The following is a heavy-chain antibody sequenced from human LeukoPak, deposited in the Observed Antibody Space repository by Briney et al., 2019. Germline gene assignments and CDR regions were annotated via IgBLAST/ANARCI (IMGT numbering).Heavy chain of an antibody. Sequence: GRSLRLSCAASGFTFSSYGMHWVRQAPGKGLEWVAVISYDGSNKYYADSVKGRFTISRDNSKNTLYLQMNSLRAEDTAVYYCARELGAAAGGTSVDYWGQGTLVTVSS. CDR1: GFTFSSYG. CDR3: ARELGAAAGGTSVDY. J-gene: IGHJ4*02. V-gene: IGHV3-30*03. CDR2: ISYDGSNK. D-gene: IGHD6-13*01.